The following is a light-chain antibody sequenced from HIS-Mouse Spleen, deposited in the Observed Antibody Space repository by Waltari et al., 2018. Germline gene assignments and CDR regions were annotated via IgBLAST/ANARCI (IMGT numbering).Light chain of an antibody. CDR3: CSYAGSSTVV. CDR1: SRDVGSYNL. Sequence: QSALTQPASVSGSPGQSITISCTGTSRDVGSYNLVTLYQQHPGKAHKLMIYEGSKRPSGVSNRFSGSKSGNTASLTISGLQAEDEADYYCCSYAGSSTVVFGGGTKLTVL. V-gene: IGLV2-23*01. J-gene: IGLJ2*01. CDR2: EGS.